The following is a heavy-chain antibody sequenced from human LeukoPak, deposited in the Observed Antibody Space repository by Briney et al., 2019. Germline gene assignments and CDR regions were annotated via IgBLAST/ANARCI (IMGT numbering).Heavy chain of an antibody. CDR2: INPNSGGT. J-gene: IGHJ3*02. CDR3: ARASYDSSGYYYEERWVAFDI. Sequence: GASVKVSCKDSGYTFTGYYMHWVRQAPGQGLEWMGRINPNSGGTNYAQKFQGRVTMTRDTSISTAYMELSRLRSDDTAVYYCARASYDSSGYYYEERWVAFDIWGQGTMVTVSS. V-gene: IGHV1-2*06. CDR1: GYTFTGYY. D-gene: IGHD3-22*01.